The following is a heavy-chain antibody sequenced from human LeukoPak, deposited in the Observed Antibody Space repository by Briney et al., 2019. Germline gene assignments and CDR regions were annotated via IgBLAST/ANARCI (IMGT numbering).Heavy chain of an antibody. Sequence: GGSLRLSCAASGFTFSSFGMHWVRQAPGKGLERVAVIWYDASNKYYADSVKGRFTISRDNSKNTLYLQMNTLRDDDTAVYYCVRGVGVSRFNYLDSWGQGTLVIVSS. CDR1: GFTFSSFG. V-gene: IGHV3-33*01. J-gene: IGHJ4*02. D-gene: IGHD6-13*01. CDR3: VRGVGVSRFNYLDS. CDR2: IWYDASNK.